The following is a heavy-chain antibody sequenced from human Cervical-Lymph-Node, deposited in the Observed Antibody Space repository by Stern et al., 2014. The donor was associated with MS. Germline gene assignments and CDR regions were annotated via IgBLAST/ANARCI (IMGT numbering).Heavy chain of an antibody. CDR2: VYPGDSDT. D-gene: IGHD3-22*01. Sequence: EVQLEESGAEVKKPGESLRISCKASGYKFASFWIGWVRQMPGEGLEWVGIVYPGDSDTRYSPSFQGQVTISVDKSIDTAYLQWSSLKASDTAIYYCARDAAPSSGTSQGSLYFDYWGRGTQVTVSS. CDR1: GYKFASFW. V-gene: IGHV5-51*01. CDR3: ARDAAPSSGTSQGSLYFDY. J-gene: IGHJ4*02.